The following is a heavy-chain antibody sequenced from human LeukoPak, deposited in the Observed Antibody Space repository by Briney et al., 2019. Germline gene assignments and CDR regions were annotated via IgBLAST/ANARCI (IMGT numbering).Heavy chain of an antibody. Sequence: PGGSLRLSYAASGFTFSSYAMSWVRQAPGKGLEWVSAISGSGGSTYYADSVKGRFTISRDNSKNTLYLQMNSLRAEDTAVYYCAKGPYSSSWYGVYWGQGTLVTVSS. D-gene: IGHD6-13*01. CDR1: GFTFSSYA. CDR3: AKGPYSSSWYGVY. J-gene: IGHJ4*02. V-gene: IGHV3-23*01. CDR2: ISGSGGST.